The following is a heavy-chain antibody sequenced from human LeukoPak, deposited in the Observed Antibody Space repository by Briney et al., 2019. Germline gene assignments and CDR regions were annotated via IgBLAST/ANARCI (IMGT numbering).Heavy chain of an antibody. V-gene: IGHV3-33*01. CDR1: GFTFRDYC. CDR2: IWYDGSNK. D-gene: IGHD3-22*01. CDR3: ARTIPRYDASGYYPDG. J-gene: IGHJ4*02. Sequence: GLSLRLSCAASGFTFRDYCMHWVRQAPGKGLEWVAVIWYDGSNKVYGESVKGRFTISRDNSKNTLYLQMNSLRAEDTAVYYCARTIPRYDASGYYPDGWGQGILVTVS.